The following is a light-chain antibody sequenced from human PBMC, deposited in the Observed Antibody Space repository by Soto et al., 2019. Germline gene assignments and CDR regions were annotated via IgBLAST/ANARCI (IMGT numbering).Light chain of an antibody. Sequence: QSALTQPPSASGSPGQSVIISCTGTKNDIGVYDFVSWYQHHPGKAPRLIIYEVVQRPSGVPDRFSGSKSGNTASLTVSGLQAAHQPDSFCKSYAGRNTYVFGSGTKVTVL. V-gene: IGLV2-8*01. CDR2: EVV. CDR1: KNDIGVYDF. CDR3: KSYAGRNTYV. J-gene: IGLJ1*01.